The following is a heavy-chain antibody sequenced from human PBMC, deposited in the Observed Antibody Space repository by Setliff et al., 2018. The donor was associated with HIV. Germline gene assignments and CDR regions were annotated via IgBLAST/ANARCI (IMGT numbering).Heavy chain of an antibody. Sequence: PSETLSLTCTVPGGSMSGSSYYWGWIRQPPGKGLEWIGSLDYSGTTYYNPSLKSRVTISVDTSKNQFSLRLNSVTAADTAVYYCARHLAEADCYRFSRVHGALKYWGQGALVTVSS. CDR1: GGSMSGSSYY. D-gene: IGHD2-21*01. CDR3: ARHLAEADCYRFSRVHGALKY. CDR2: LDYSGTT. V-gene: IGHV4-39*01. J-gene: IGHJ4*02.